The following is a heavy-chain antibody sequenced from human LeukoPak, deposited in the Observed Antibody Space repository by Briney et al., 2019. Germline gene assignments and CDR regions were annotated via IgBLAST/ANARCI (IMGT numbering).Heavy chain of an antibody. V-gene: IGHV1-2*02. CDR2: INPNSGGT. Sequence: ASVKVSCKASGYTFTDYYIHWVRQAPGQGLEWMGWINPNSGGTNYAQKFQGRVTMTRDTSISTAYMELSRLRSDDTAVYYCARRAGAYSHPYDYWGQGTLVTVSS. D-gene: IGHD4/OR15-4a*01. J-gene: IGHJ4*02. CDR3: ARRAGAYSHPYDY. CDR1: GYTFTDYY.